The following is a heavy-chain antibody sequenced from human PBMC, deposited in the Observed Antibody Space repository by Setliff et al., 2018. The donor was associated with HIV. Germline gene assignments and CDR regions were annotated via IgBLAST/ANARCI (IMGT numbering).Heavy chain of an antibody. CDR3: ARESWSAAGENSFDN. J-gene: IGHJ4*02. CDR1: GYSISSGYY. V-gene: IGHV4-38-2*02. CDR2: MSIGGAT. D-gene: IGHD6-13*01. Sequence: PSETLSLTCAVSGYSISSGYYWGWIRQPPGKGLEWIAYMSIGGATNYNPSLQGRVTTSIDGSKNEFSLRLTSVTAADTAIYFCARESWSAAGENSFDNWGQGTLVTVSS.